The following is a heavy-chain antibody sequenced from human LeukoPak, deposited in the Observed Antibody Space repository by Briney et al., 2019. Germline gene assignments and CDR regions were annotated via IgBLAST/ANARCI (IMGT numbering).Heavy chain of an antibody. J-gene: IGHJ4*02. CDR2: ISSSSSYI. CDR3: ARDPNLTGYRRLPEGFDY. Sequence: GGSLRLSCAASGFTFSSYSMNWVRQAPGKGLEGVSSISSSSSYIYYADSVKGRFTISRDNAKNSLYLQMNSLRAEDTAVYYCARDPNLTGYRRLPEGFDYWGQGTLVTVSS. V-gene: IGHV3-21*01. D-gene: IGHD3-9*01. CDR1: GFTFSSYS.